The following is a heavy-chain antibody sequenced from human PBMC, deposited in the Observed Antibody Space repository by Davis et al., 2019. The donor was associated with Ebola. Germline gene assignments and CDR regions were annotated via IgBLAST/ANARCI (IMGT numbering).Heavy chain of an antibody. V-gene: IGHV3-21*04. CDR3: ARIWLYGMDV. CDR1: GFTFSSYS. Sequence: GESLKISCAASGFTFSSYSMNWVRQAPGKGLEWVSSISSSSSYIYYADSVKARFTISRDNSKNTLYHQMNSLRAEDTAVYYCARIWLYGMDVWGQGTTVTVSS. D-gene: IGHD6-19*01. J-gene: IGHJ6*02. CDR2: ISSSSSYI.